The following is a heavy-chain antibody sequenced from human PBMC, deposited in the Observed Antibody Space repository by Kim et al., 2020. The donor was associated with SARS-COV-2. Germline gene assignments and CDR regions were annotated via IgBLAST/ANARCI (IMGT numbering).Heavy chain of an antibody. CDR2: IKQDGSEK. D-gene: IGHD2-15*01. Sequence: GGSLRLSCAASGFTFSSYWMSWVRQAPGKGLEWVANIKQDGSEKYYVDSVKGRFTISRDNAKNSLYLQMNSLRAEDTAVYYCARDIVVGNNYYGMDVWGQGTTVTVSS. J-gene: IGHJ6*02. CDR1: GFTFSSYW. CDR3: ARDIVVGNNYYGMDV. V-gene: IGHV3-7*01.